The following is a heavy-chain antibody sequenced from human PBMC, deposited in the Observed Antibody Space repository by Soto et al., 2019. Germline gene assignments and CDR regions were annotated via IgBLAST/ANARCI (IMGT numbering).Heavy chain of an antibody. D-gene: IGHD3-3*01. CDR1: GFTFSDYY. V-gene: IGHV3-11*06. Sequence: GGSLRLSCAASGFTFSDYYMSRIRQAPGKGLEWVSYISSSSSYTNYADSVKGRFTISRDNAKNSLYLQMNSLRAEDTAVYYCARGQTYYDFRSGYFSWGQGTLVTVSS. CDR3: ARGQTYYDFRSGYFS. J-gene: IGHJ5*02. CDR2: ISSSSSYT.